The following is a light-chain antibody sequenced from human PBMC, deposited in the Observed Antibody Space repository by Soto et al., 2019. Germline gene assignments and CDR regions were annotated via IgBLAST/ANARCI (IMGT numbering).Light chain of an antibody. CDR1: SSNIGAGYD. CDR2: GNS. V-gene: IGLV1-40*01. CDR3: QYYDSSLSGSV. Sequence: QPVLTQPPSVSGAPGQRVTISCTGSSSNIGAGYDVHWYQQLPGTAPKLLIYGNSNRPSGVPDRFSGSKSGTSASLAITGLQTEDEADYYCQYYDSSLSGSVFGGGTKLTVL. J-gene: IGLJ2*01.